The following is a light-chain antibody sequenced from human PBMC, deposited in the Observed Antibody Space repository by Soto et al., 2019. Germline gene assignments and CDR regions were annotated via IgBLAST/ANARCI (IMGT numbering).Light chain of an antibody. CDR1: SSNSGAGYD. J-gene: IGLJ2*01. CDR2: RNN. Sequence: QSVLTQPPSVSGAPGQRVIISCTGSSSNSGAGYDVHWYQQLPGAAPKLLIHRNNNRPSGVPDRFSGSKSGASASLAITGLQAEDEADYYCQSYDSSLSGSVFGGGTKLTVL. CDR3: QSYDSSLSGSV. V-gene: IGLV1-40*01.